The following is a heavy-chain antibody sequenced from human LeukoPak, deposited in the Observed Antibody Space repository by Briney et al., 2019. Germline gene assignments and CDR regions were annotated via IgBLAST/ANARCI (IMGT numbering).Heavy chain of an antibody. J-gene: IGHJ4*02. CDR2: ISSSGSTI. CDR3: ARGGLDWNGFDY. CDR1: GFTFSGFA. Sequence: GGSLRLSCAASGFTFSGFAMSWVRRTPGKGLEWVSYISSSGSTIYYADSVKGRFTISRDNAKNSLYLQMNSLRAEDTAVYYCARGGLDWNGFDYWGQGTLVTVSS. V-gene: IGHV3-48*03. D-gene: IGHD1-1*01.